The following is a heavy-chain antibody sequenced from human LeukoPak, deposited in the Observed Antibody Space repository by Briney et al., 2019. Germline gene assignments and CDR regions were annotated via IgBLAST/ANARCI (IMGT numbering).Heavy chain of an antibody. CDR2: IYTSGST. J-gene: IGHJ4*02. V-gene: IGHV4-61*02. CDR1: GGSISSGSYY. Sequence: PSQTLSLTCTVSGGSISSGSYYWSWIRQPAGKGLEWIGRIYTSGSTNYNPSLKSRVTKSVDTSKNQFSLKLSSVTAADTAVYYCARVTGIVGANYYFDYWGQGTLVTVSS. D-gene: IGHD1-26*01. CDR3: ARVTGIVGANYYFDY.